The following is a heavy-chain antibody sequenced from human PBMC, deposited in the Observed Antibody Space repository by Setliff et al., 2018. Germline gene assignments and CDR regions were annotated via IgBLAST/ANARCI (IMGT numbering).Heavy chain of an antibody. CDR2: IIPLFGTT. D-gene: IGHD6-13*01. J-gene: IGHJ5*01. CDR1: GGTFSSFL. CDR3: ARALGGISAAGNNWLDS. Sequence: WASVKVSCKNSGGTFSSFLVPWVRQAPGQGLEWMGGIIPLFGTTKYAQKFQDRVTMTADESATTAYMELRSLRSEDTAVYYCARALGGISAAGNNWLDSWGQGTLVTVSS. V-gene: IGHV1-69*13.